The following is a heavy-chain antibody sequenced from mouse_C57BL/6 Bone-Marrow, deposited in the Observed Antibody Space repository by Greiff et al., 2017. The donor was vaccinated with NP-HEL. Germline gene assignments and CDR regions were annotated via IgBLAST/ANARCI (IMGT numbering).Heavy chain of an antibody. CDR1: GFSLTSYG. D-gene: IGHD1-1*01. CDR2: IWSGGST. Sequence: QVQLKESGPGLVQPSQSLSITCTVSGFSLTSYGVHWVRQSPGKGLEWLGVIWSGGSTDYNAAFISRLSISKDNSKSQVFFKMNSLQADDTAIYYCASIYYYGSSRFDVWGTGTTVTVSS. V-gene: IGHV2-2*01. J-gene: IGHJ1*03. CDR3: ASIYYYGSSRFDV.